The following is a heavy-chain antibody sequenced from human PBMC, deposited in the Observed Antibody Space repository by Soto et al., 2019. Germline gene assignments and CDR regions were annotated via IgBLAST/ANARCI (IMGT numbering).Heavy chain of an antibody. CDR1: GGSISSSSYY. Sequence: PSETLSLTCTVSGGSISSSSYYWGCIRQPPGKGLEWIGSIYYSGSTYFNPSLKSRVTISVDTSKNQFSLKLSSVTAADTAMYYCARRLSYDFYHKDIYVSWGQGTLVTVSS. V-gene: IGHV4-39*01. CDR2: IYYSGST. CDR3: ARRLSYDFYHKDIYVS. D-gene: IGHD5-12*01. J-gene: IGHJ4*02.